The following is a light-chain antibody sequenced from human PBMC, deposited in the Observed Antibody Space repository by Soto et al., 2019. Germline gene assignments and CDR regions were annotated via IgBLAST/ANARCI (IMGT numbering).Light chain of an antibody. CDR1: SSDVGNYNF. CDR2: DVS. CDR3: CSYTTSSTYV. J-gene: IGLJ1*01. V-gene: IGLV2-14*03. Sequence: QSALTQPASVSGSPVQSIAISCTGTSSDVGNYNFVSWYQQHPGKAPKLMIYDVSNRPSGISNRFSGSKSGNTASLTISGLQAEDEADYYCCSYTTSSTYVFGTGTKVTVL.